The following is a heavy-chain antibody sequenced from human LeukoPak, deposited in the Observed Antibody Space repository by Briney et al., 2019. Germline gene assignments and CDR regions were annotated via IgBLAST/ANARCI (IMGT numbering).Heavy chain of an antibody. J-gene: IGHJ4*02. CDR1: GGSISSGGYY. Sequence: PSETLSLTCTVSGGSISSGGYYWSWIRQHPGKGQEWIGYIYYSGSTYYNPSLKSRVTISVDTSKNQFSLKLSSVTAADTAVYYCARSEMATILNFDYWGQGTLVTVSS. CDR2: IYYSGST. D-gene: IGHD5-24*01. V-gene: IGHV4-31*03. CDR3: ARSEMATILNFDY.